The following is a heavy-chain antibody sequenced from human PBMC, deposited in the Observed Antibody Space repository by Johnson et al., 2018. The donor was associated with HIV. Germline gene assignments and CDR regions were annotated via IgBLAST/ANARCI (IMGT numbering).Heavy chain of an antibody. CDR3: ARDQAYRSSWAFSFDI. CDR2: ISYDGSFQ. J-gene: IGHJ3*02. D-gene: IGHD6-13*01. Sequence: MQLVESGGGVVQPGRSLRLSCVASGFIFSSYGMHWVRQAPGKGLEWVAVISYDGSFQYYTDSVKGRFTISRDNSKNTVFLQMNSLRSDDTAVYFCARDQAYRSSWAFSFDIWGQGTMVIVSS. V-gene: IGHV3-30*19. CDR1: GFIFSSYG.